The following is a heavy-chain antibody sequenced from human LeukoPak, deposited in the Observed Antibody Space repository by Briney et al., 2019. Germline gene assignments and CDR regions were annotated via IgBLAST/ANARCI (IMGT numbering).Heavy chain of an antibody. J-gene: IGHJ5*02. CDR2: IRYDGSNK. V-gene: IGHV3-30*02. Sequence: SGGSLRLSCAASGFTFSSYGMHWVRQAPGKGLEWVAFIRYDGSNKYYADSVKGRFTISRDNSKNTLYLQMNSLRAEDTVVYYCATEKEIDYFNWFDPWGQGTLVTVSS. D-gene: IGHD2/OR15-2a*01. CDR1: GFTFSSYG. CDR3: ATEKEIDYFNWFDP.